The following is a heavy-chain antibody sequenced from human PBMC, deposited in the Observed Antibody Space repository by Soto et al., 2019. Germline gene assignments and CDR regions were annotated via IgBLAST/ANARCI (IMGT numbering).Heavy chain of an antibody. CDR3: AHSIRYFDWLHRYFDY. J-gene: IGHJ4*02. D-gene: IGHD3-9*01. CDR1: GFSLSTSGVG. Sequence: QITLKESGPTLVKPTQTLTLTCTFSGFSLSTSGVGVGWIRQPPGKALEWLALIYWDDDKRYSPSLKSRLTIAKDTSKNQVVLTMTNMDPVDTATYYCAHSIRYFDWLHRYFDYWGQGTLVTVSS. V-gene: IGHV2-5*02. CDR2: IYWDDDK.